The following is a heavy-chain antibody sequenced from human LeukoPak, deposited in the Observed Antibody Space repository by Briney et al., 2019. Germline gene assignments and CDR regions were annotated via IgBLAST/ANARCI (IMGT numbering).Heavy chain of an antibody. J-gene: IGHJ4*02. CDR2: IIPIFGTA. Sequence: ASVKVSCKASGGTFSSYAISWVRQAPGQGLEWMGGIIPIFGTANYEQKFQGRVTITADESTSTAYMELSSLRSEDTAVYYCARGVSGYDYHPGYWGQGTLVTISS. CDR1: GGTFSSYA. CDR3: ARGVSGYDYHPGY. V-gene: IGHV1-69*13. D-gene: IGHD5-12*01.